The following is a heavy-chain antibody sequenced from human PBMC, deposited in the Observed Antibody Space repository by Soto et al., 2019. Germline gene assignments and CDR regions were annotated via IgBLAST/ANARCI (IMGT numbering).Heavy chain of an antibody. V-gene: IGHV1-69*13. CDR2: IMPIFGGP. J-gene: IGHJ6*02. D-gene: IGHD6-13*01. CDR3: ASSLRMPGIGNYYYGMDV. Sequence: SVKVSCKASGGIFSDFSFSWVRQAPGQGLEWMGGIMPIFGGPDYAQRLRGRVTITADEVTRTAFMELRGLTSEDTATYYCASSLRMPGIGNYYYGMDVWGQGTTVTVSS. CDR1: GGIFSDFS.